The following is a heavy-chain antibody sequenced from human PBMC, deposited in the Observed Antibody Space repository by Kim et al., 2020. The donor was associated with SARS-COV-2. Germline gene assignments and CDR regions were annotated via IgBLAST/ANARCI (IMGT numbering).Heavy chain of an antibody. V-gene: IGHV1-18*01. J-gene: IGHJ6*02. CDR2: ISAYNGNT. Sequence: ASVKVSCKASGYTFTSYGISWVRQAPGQGLEWMGWISAYNGNTNYAQKLQGRVTMTTDTSTSTAYMELRSLRSDDTAVYYCAREGKGNPRDYYYYYGMDVWGQGTTVTVSS. D-gene: IGHD1-1*01. CDR3: AREGKGNPRDYYYYYGMDV. CDR1: GYTFTSYG.